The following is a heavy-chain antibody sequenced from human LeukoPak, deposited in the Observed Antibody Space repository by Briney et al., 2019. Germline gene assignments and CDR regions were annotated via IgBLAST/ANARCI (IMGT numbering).Heavy chain of an antibody. CDR3: ARSPSPYSSGWYFDY. Sequence: SQTLSLTCAISGDSVSINSAAWNWIRQSPSRGLEWLGRTYQRSKWYNDYAVSVKSRITINPDISKNQFSLQLNSVTPEDTAVYYCARSPSPYSSGWYFDYWGQGTLVTVPS. J-gene: IGHJ4*02. CDR2: TYQRSKWYN. V-gene: IGHV6-1*01. D-gene: IGHD6-19*01. CDR1: GDSVSINSAA.